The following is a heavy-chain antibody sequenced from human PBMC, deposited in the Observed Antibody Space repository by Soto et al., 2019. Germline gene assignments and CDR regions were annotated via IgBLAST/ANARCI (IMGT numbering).Heavy chain of an antibody. V-gene: IGHV4-34*01. CDR2: INHSGST. J-gene: IGHJ1*01. Sequence: SETLSLTCAVYGGSFSGYYWSWIRQSPGKGLEWIGEINHSGSTNYNPSLKSRVTISVDTSKNQFSLKLSSVTAADTAVYYCAREDYYDSSDWGQGTLVTVSS. CDR3: AREDYYDSSD. CDR1: GGSFSGYY. D-gene: IGHD3-22*01.